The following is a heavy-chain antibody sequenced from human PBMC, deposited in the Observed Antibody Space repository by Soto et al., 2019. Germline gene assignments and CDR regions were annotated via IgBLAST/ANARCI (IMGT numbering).Heavy chain of an antibody. D-gene: IGHD3-22*01. CDR1: GFTFSNAW. CDR3: TTDVVATTRQASATYYYDSSGYYYCDY. J-gene: IGHJ4*02. Sequence: PGGSLRLSCAASGFTFSNAWMNWVRQAPGKGLEWVGRIKSKTDGGTTDYAAPVKGRFTISRDDSKNTLYLQMNSLKTEDTAVYYCTTDVVATTRQASATYYYDSSGYYYCDYWGQGTLVTSPQ. V-gene: IGHV3-15*07. CDR2: IKSKTDGGTT.